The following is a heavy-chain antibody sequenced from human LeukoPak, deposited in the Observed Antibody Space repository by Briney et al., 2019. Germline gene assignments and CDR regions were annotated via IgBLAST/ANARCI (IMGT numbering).Heavy chain of an antibody. CDR3: APSLWSGYVSWFDP. CDR1: GFTFSSYA. Sequence: GGSLRLSCAASGFTFSSYAMSWVRQAPGKGLEWVSAISGSGGSTYYADSVKGRFTISRDNSKNTLYLQMNSLRAEDTAVYYCAPSLWSGYVSWFDPWGQGTLVTVSS. D-gene: IGHD3-3*01. J-gene: IGHJ5*02. V-gene: IGHV3-23*01. CDR2: ISGSGGST.